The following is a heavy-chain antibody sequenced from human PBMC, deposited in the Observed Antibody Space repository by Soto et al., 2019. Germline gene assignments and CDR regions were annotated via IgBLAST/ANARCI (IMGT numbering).Heavy chain of an antibody. CDR1: GFTFSAVY. J-gene: IGHJ4*02. Sequence: QVQLEESGGGLVKPGGSLRLSCAASGFTFSAVYMSWIRQAPNKGLEYISYISSSSTSANYADSVKARFTISRDNAKNSLYLQMNSLRAEDTAVYYCARDRGAVTGQYFDYWGQGTLVTVSS. CDR2: ISSSSTSA. V-gene: IGHV3-11*05. D-gene: IGHD6-19*01. CDR3: ARDRGAVTGQYFDY.